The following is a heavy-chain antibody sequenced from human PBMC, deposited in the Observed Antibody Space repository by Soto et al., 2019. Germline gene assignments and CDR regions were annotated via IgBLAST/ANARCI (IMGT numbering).Heavy chain of an antibody. CDR1: RFTFSSYA. D-gene: IGHD6-19*01. CDR3: AKDLLGSSSPRYFDN. V-gene: IGHV3-23*01. J-gene: IGHJ4*02. CDR2: ISGSGGST. Sequence: GGSLRLSCAASRFTFSSYAMSWVRQAPGKGLEWVSGISGSGGSTNYADSVKGRFTISRDNSKNTLYLQMNSLRAEDTAVYYCAKDLLGSSSPRYFDNWGQGILVTVSS.